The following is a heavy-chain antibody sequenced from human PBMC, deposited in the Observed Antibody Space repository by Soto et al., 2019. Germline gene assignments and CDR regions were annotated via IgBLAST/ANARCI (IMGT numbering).Heavy chain of an antibody. CDR3: AHRLAAAGLFDY. CDR1: GFSLSTSGVG. D-gene: IGHD6-13*01. Sequence: QITLKESGPTLVKPTQTLTLTCTFSGFSLSTSGVGVGWIRQPPGKALEWLALIYWDDDKRYSPSLKSRLTNTKDTAKNHVVLTMTNMDPVDTATYYCAHRLAAAGLFDYWGQGTLVTVSS. J-gene: IGHJ4*02. V-gene: IGHV2-5*02. CDR2: IYWDDDK.